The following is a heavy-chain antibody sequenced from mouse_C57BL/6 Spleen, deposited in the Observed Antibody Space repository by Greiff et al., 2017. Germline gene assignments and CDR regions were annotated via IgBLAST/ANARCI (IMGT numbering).Heavy chain of an antibody. CDR2: IRSKSNNYAT. CDR1: GFSFNTYA. D-gene: IGHD2-1*01. CDR3: VRGGNYVGYAMDY. Sequence: EADGGLVQPKGSLKLSCAASGFSFNTYAMNWVRQAPGKGLEWVARIRSKSNNYATYYADSVKDRFTISRDDSESMLYLQMNNLKTEDTAMYYCVRGGNYVGYAMDYWGQGTSVTVSS. J-gene: IGHJ4*01. V-gene: IGHV10-1*01.